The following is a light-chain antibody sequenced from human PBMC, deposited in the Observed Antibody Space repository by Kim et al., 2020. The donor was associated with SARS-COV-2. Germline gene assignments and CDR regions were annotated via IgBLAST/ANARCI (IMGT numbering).Light chain of an antibody. CDR2: AAS. CDR3: QQVNSHPLT. Sequence: IQLTQSPSALSASVGDRVTINCRASQGISSYLAWYQQKPGQAPKLLIYAASTLQSEVPSRFSGSGSGTDFTLTISSLQPEDFATYYCQQVNSHPLTFGGGTKVDIK. CDR1: QGISSY. V-gene: IGKV1-9*01. J-gene: IGKJ4*01.